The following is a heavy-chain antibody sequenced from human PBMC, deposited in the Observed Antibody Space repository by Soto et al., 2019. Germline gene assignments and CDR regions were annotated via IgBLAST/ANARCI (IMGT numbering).Heavy chain of an antibody. Sequence: EVQLVESGGGLVQPGGSLRLSCAASGFTFYTYWMDWVRQAPGKGLEWVANIRQDGSEKYYVDSVRGRFTISGDNAKNSLYLQMNSLRADDTAVYYCSRSLEVWGQGTTVTVSS. CDR1: GFTFYTYW. V-gene: IGHV3-7*05. CDR2: IRQDGSEK. J-gene: IGHJ6*02. CDR3: SRSLEV.